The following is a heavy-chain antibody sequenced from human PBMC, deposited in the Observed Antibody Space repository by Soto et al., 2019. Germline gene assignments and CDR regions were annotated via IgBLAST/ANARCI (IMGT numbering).Heavy chain of an antibody. Sequence: EASVKVSCKASGFTFTSSAVQWVRQARGQRLEWIGWIVVGSGNTNYAQKFQERVTITRDMSTSTAYMELSSLRSEDTAVYYCAAVYAYDGDYRGWFDPWGQGTLVTVSS. D-gene: IGHD4-17*01. V-gene: IGHV1-58*01. CDR3: AAVYAYDGDYRGWFDP. J-gene: IGHJ5*02. CDR2: IVVGSGNT. CDR1: GFTFTSSA.